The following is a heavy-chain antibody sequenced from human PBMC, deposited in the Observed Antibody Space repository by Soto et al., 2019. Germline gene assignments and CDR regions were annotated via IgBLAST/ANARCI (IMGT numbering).Heavy chain of an antibody. CDR1: GYSISSGYY. D-gene: IGHD2-8*02. J-gene: IGHJ6*02. CDR2: IYHSGTT. Sequence: PSETLSLTCTVSGYSISSGYYWGWIRQSPGRGLEWIGNIYHSGTTYSNPSLKSRLTMSVDTSKNQFSLKLTSVTSDDTGVYFCAATGGNYFGLDVWGQGTTVTVSS. CDR3: AATGGNYFGLDV. V-gene: IGHV4-38-2*02.